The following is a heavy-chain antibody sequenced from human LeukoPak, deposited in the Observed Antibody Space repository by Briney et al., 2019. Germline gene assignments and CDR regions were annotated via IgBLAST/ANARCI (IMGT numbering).Heavy chain of an antibody. CDR2: ISSSSSYI. CDR3: AKCLLTRDYYMDV. CDR1: GFTFSSYE. V-gene: IGHV3-21*01. Sequence: PGGSLRLSCAASGFTFSSYEMNWVRQAPGKGLEWVSSISSSSSYIYYADSVKGRFTISRDNAKNSLYLQMNSLRAEDTAVYYCAKCLLTRDYYMDVWGKGTTVTVSS. D-gene: IGHD3-9*01. J-gene: IGHJ6*03.